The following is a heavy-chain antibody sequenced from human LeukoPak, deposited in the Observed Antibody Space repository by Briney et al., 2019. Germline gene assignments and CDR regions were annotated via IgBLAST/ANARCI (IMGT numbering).Heavy chain of an antibody. V-gene: IGHV3-7*03. CDR2: IKQDGSEK. D-gene: IGHD6-19*01. Sequence: GGSLRLSCVASGFTFSSYNMNWVRQVPGKGLEWVANIKQDGSEKYYVDSVKGRFTISRDNAKNSLYLQMNSLRAEDTAVYYCARDHERVAVPDYWGQGTLVTVSS. CDR3: ARDHERVAVPDY. CDR1: GFTFSSYN. J-gene: IGHJ4*02.